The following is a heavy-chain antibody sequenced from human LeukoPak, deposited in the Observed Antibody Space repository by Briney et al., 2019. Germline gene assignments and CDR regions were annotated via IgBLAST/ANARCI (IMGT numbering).Heavy chain of an antibody. J-gene: IGHJ4*02. Sequence: SETLSLTCTVSGGSISSYYWSWIRQPPGKGLEWIGYIYYSGSTNYNPSLKSRVTISVDTSKNQFSLKLSSVTAADTAAYYCARGIVGANAYFDYWGQGTLVTVSS. CDR2: IYYSGST. CDR3: ARGIVGANAYFDY. V-gene: IGHV4-59*01. CDR1: GGSISSYY. D-gene: IGHD1-26*01.